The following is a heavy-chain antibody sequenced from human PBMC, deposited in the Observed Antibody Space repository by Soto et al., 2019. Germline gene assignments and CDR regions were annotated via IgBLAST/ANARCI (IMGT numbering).Heavy chain of an antibody. CDR3: AKDLHSSSWYRRGLDYYYGMDF. CDR1: GFTFSSYA. CDR2: ISGSGGST. D-gene: IGHD6-13*01. Sequence: GGSLRLSCAASGFTFSSYAMSWVRQAPGKGLEWVSAISGSGGSTYYADSVKGRFTISRDNSKNTLYLQMNSLRAEDTAVYYCAKDLHSSSWYRRGLDYYYGMDFWGQGTTVTVSS. V-gene: IGHV3-23*01. J-gene: IGHJ6*02.